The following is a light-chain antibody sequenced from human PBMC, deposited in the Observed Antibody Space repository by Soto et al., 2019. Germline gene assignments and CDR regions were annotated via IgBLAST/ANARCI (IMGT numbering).Light chain of an antibody. CDR1: QSVSRTS. J-gene: IGKJ4*01. CDR2: GAS. CDR3: QQYGSSPLT. Sequence: EIVLTQSPGTLSLSPGERATLSCRASQSVSRTSLAWYQQRPGRCLRRLIFGASSRATGSPDRFSGSGSGTDFTLTISRLEPEDFAVYYCQQYGSSPLTFGGGTKVDIK. V-gene: IGKV3-20*01.